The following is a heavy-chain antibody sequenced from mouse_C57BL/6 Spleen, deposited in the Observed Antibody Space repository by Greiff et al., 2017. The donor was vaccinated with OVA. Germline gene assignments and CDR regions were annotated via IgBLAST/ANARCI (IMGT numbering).Heavy chain of an antibody. J-gene: IGHJ1*03. CDR2: IDPSDSYT. CDR3: AVTGTGYFAV. D-gene: IGHD4-1*01. Sequence: QVQLQQPGAELVRPGTSVKLSCKASGYTFTSYWMHWVKQRPGQGLEWIGVIDPSDSYTNYNQKFKGKATLTVDKSSSTAFMQLNSLTSDDSAVFYCAVTGTGYFAVWGTGTAVTVSS. V-gene: IGHV1-59*01. CDR1: GYTFTSYW.